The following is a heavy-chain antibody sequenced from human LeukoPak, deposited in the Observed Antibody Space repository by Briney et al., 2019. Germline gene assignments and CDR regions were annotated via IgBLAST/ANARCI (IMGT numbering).Heavy chain of an antibody. Sequence: GGSLRLSCAASGFTFSSYSMNWVRQAPGKGMEWVSSISSSSSYIYYADSVKGRFTISRDNAKNSLYLQMNSLRAEDTAVYYCARDAVVTRYAFDIWGQGTMVTVSS. D-gene: IGHD4-23*01. J-gene: IGHJ3*02. V-gene: IGHV3-21*01. CDR3: ARDAVVTRYAFDI. CDR2: ISSSSSYI. CDR1: GFTFSSYS.